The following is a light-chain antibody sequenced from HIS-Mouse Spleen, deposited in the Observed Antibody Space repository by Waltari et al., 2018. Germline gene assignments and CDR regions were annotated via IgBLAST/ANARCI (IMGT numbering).Light chain of an antibody. CDR3: AAWDDSLSGPV. Sequence: QSVLTQPPSASGTPGQRVTISCSGSSSNIGRHYVFWYQQLPGTAPKLLNYRKNQRPSGVPDRFSGSKSGTSASLAISGLRSEDEADYYCAAWDDSLSGPVFGGGTKLTVL. CDR1: SSNIGRHY. J-gene: IGLJ3*02. CDR2: RKN. V-gene: IGLV1-47*01.